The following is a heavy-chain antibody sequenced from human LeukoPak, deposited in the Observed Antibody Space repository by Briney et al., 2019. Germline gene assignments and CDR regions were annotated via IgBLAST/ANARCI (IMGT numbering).Heavy chain of an antibody. D-gene: IGHD6-19*01. V-gene: IGHV3-23*01. CDR3: ARVKGSGWYEVDY. Sequence: GGPLRLSCAASGFTFSSYAMTWVRQAPGRGLEWVSAISGNGGTTYYADSVKGRFTISRDNAKTSLFLQMNSLRAEDTAVYYCARVKGSGWYEVDYWGQGTLVTVSS. J-gene: IGHJ4*02. CDR1: GFTFSSYA. CDR2: ISGNGGTT.